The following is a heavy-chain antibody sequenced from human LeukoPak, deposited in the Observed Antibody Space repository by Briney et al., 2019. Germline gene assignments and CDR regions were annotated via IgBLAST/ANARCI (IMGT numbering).Heavy chain of an antibody. Sequence: GGSLRLSCAASGFTFSSYSMNWVRQAPGKGLEWVSSISSSSSYIYYADSVKDRFTISRDNAKNSLYLQMNSLRAEDTAVYYCARGTSYYDILSSGGGDYWGQGTLVTVSS. CDR3: ARGTSYYDILSSGGGDY. D-gene: IGHD3-9*01. V-gene: IGHV3-21*01. CDR1: GFTFSSYS. J-gene: IGHJ4*02. CDR2: ISSSSSYI.